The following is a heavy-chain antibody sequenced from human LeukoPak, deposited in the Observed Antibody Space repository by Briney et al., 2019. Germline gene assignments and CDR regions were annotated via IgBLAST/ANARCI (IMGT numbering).Heavy chain of an antibody. J-gene: IGHJ6*03. V-gene: IGHV4-59*11. CDR2: IYYSGST. Sequence: SETLSLTCTVSGGSISSHYWSWIRQPPGKGLEWIGYIYYSGSTNYNPSLKSRVTISVDTSKNQFSLKLSSVTAADTAVYYCARCMTYYDFWSGYYPYYYYMDAWGKGTTVTVSS. D-gene: IGHD3-3*01. CDR3: ARCMTYYDFWSGYYPYYYYMDA. CDR1: GGSISSHY.